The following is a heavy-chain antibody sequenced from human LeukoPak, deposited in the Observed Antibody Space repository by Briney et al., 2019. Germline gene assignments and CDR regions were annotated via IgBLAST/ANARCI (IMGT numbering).Heavy chain of an antibody. Sequence: SETLSLTCTVSGGSISSYYWSWIRQPPGKGPEWIGYIYYSGSTNYNPSLKSRVTISVDTSKNQFSLKLSSVTAADTAVYYCARERSGSYDYWGQGTLVTVSS. CDR2: IYYSGST. CDR1: GGSISSYY. V-gene: IGHV4-59*01. D-gene: IGHD3-10*01. CDR3: ARERSGSYDY. J-gene: IGHJ4*02.